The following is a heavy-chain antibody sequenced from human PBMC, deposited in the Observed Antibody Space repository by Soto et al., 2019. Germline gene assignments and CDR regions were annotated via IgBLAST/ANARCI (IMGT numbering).Heavy chain of an antibody. Sequence: SETLSLTCTVSGGSIISYCWSWIRQPPGKGLEWIGYIYYSGSTYYNPSLKSRVTISVDTSKNQFSLKLSSVTAADTAVYYCARVLRRRNYDSSGYYYGSFDYWGQGTLVTVPS. CDR2: IYYSGST. J-gene: IGHJ4*02. CDR1: GGSIISYC. D-gene: IGHD3-22*01. V-gene: IGHV4-59*12. CDR3: ARVLRRRNYDSSGYYYGSFDY.